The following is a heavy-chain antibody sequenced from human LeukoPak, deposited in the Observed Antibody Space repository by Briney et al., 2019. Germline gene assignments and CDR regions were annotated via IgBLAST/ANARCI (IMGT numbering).Heavy chain of an antibody. CDR2: IIPIFGTA. CDR3: ARTHSGYSLQIKYCSSTSCYAFDI. V-gene: IGHV1-69*01. J-gene: IGHJ3*02. D-gene: IGHD2-2*01. CDR1: GGTFSSYA. Sequence: SVKVSCKAPGGTFSSYAISWVRQAPGQGLEWMGGIIPIFGTANYAQKFQGRVTITADESTSTAYMELSSLRSEDTAVYYCARTHSGYSLQIKYCSSTSCYAFDIWGQGTMVTVSS.